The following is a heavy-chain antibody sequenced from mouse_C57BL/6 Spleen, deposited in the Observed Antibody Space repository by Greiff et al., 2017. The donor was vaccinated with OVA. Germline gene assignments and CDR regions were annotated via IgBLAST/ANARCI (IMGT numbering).Heavy chain of an antibody. D-gene: IGHD4-1*01. CDR2: IWSGGST. Sequence: VKVVESGPGLVQPSQSLSITCTVSGFSLTSYGVHWVRQSPGKGLEWLGVIWSGGSTDYNAAFISRLSISKDNSKSQVFFKMNSLQADDTAIYYCARNYWDGYFDVWGTGTTVTVSS. CDR1: GFSLTSYG. CDR3: ARNYWDGYFDV. J-gene: IGHJ1*03. V-gene: IGHV2-2*01.